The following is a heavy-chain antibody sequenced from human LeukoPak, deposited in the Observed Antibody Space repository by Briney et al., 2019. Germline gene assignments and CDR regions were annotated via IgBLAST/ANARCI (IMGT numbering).Heavy chain of an antibody. D-gene: IGHD6-13*01. CDR1: GFTFSNVW. Sequence: GMTLRLSCAASGFTFSNVWMMWVRQAPGKGLEWVVRIKSKTDGGTTNYAARVKGRFAISSDDSKITLYRQMNSLQTEDTAVYYWTADRGWIAAAVTQAEYFQHGSQGTLLTVHS. CDR3: TADRGWIAAAVTQAEYFQH. V-gene: IGHV3-15*01. CDR2: IKSKTDGGTT. J-gene: IGHJ1*01.